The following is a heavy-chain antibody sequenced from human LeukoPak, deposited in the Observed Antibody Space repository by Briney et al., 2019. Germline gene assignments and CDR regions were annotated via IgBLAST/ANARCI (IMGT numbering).Heavy chain of an antibody. Sequence: PGGSLRLSCAASGFTFSSYSMNWVRQAPGKGLEWVSSISSSSSYIYYADSVKGRFTISRDNAKNSLYLQMNSLRAEDTAVYYCARDRPMVRGSGEGFYYYGLDVWGQGTTVTVSS. CDR3: ARDRPMVRGSGEGFYYYGLDV. D-gene: IGHD3-10*01. CDR1: GFTFSSYS. CDR2: ISSSSSYI. J-gene: IGHJ6*02. V-gene: IGHV3-21*01.